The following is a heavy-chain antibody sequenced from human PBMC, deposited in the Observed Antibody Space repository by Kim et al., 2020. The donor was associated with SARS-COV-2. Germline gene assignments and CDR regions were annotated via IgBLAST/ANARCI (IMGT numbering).Heavy chain of an antibody. J-gene: IGHJ6*02. CDR2: INHSGST. Sequence: SETLSLTCAVYGGSFSGYYWSWIRQPPGKGLEWIGEINHSGSTNYNPSLKSRVTISVDTSKNQFSLKLSSVTAADTAVYYCARFDVDPYYYYGMDVWGQGTTVTVSS. CDR1: GGSFSGYY. V-gene: IGHV4-34*01. CDR3: ARFDVDPYYYYGMDV. D-gene: IGHD3-9*01.